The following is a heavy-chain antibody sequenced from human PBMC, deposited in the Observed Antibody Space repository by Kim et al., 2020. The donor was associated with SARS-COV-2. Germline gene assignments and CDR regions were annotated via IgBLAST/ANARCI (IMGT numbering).Heavy chain of an antibody. D-gene: IGHD3-10*01. CDR3: AGAHGSGTYNNWFDP. Sequence: SETLSLTCTVSGGSISSYYWSWIRQPPGKGLEWIGYIYYSGSTNYNASLKSRVTISIDTSKNQFSLRLSSVTAADTAVYYCAGAHGSGTYNNWFDPWGQGTLVTVSS. CDR1: GGSISSYY. V-gene: IGHV4-59*08. J-gene: IGHJ5*02. CDR2: IYYSGST.